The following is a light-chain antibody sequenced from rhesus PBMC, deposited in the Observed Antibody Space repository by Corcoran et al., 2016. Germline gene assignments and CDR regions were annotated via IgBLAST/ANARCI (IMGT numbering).Light chain of an antibody. Sequence: DIQMTQSPSSLSASVGDTVTITCRASQSISSWLAWYQQTPVKAPKLLIYKASTLQSGVPSRFSGLGSGTDLTLTISSLQSEEFATYYCQQYTSSPYSFGQGTKVEIK. J-gene: IGKJ2*01. CDR3: QQYTSSPYS. V-gene: IGKV1-22*01. CDR2: KAS. CDR1: QSISSW.